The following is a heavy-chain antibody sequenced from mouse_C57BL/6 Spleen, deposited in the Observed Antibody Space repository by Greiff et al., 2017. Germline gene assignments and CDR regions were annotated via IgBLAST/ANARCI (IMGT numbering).Heavy chain of an antibody. D-gene: IGHD1-1*01. CDR3: ARDTTHY. V-gene: IGHV1-81*01. CDR1: GYTFTSYG. Sequence: VQLQQSGAELARPGASVKLSCKASGYTFTSYGISWVKQRPGQGLEWIGEIYPRSGNTYYNEKFKGKATLTADKSSSTAYMELRSLTSEDSAVYFCARDTTHYWGQGTTLTVSS. CDR2: IYPRSGNT. J-gene: IGHJ2*01.